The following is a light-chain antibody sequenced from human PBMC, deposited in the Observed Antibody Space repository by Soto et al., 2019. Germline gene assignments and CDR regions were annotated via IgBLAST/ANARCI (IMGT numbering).Light chain of an antibody. CDR2: DTS. V-gene: IGKV3-11*01. J-gene: IGKJ4*01. CDR3: QQRRDWPLS. CDR1: QSLGYY. Sequence: EIVLTQSPATLSLSPGERATLSCRASQSLGYYLAWFQQKHGQAPRLLIYDTSNRASGIPDRFTGSRSGTDFTLPISSLDPEDFAVYYCQQRRDWPLSFGGGTKVEIK.